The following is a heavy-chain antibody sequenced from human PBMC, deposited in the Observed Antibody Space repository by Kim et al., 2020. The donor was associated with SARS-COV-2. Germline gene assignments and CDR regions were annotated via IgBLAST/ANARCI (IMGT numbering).Heavy chain of an antibody. CDR3: AKDLSYDSSGSNFDY. J-gene: IGHJ4*02. CDR1: GFTFSSYA. D-gene: IGHD3-22*01. Sequence: GGSLRLSCAASGFTFSSYAMSWVRQAPGKGLEWVSAISGSGGSTYYADSVKGRFTISRDNSKNTLYLQMNSLRAEDTAVYYCAKDLSYDSSGSNFDYWGQGTLVTVSS. CDR2: ISGSGGST. V-gene: IGHV3-23*01.